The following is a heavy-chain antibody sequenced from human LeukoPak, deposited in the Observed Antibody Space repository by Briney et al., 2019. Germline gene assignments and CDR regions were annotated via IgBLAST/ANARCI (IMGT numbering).Heavy chain of an antibody. D-gene: IGHD1-7*01. J-gene: IGHJ3*02. CDR2: MSYDLNRL. CDR3: AKDPWNWGEAFDI. Sequence: GGSLRLSCAASGFTFDTYAMHWVRQAPGKGLEWLAVMSYDLNRLHYADSVKGRFTISRDNSKNTLYLQMNSLRAEDTAVYYCAKDPWNWGEAFDIWSQGTMVTVSS. V-gene: IGHV3-30*18. CDR1: GFTFDTYA.